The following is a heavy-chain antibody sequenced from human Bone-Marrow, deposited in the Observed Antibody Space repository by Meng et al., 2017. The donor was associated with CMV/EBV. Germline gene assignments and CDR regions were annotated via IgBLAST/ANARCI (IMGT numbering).Heavy chain of an antibody. CDR3: ARDIAYCSSNSCPPDF. Sequence: SETLSLTCTVSGGSVSSGSYYWSWIRQPPGKGLEWIGYIYYSGSTNYNPSHKSRVTISVDTSKNQFSLKLSSVTAADTAVYYCARDIAYCSSNSCPPDFWGQGTLVTVSS. CDR2: IYYSGST. D-gene: IGHD2-2*01. CDR1: GGSVSSGSYY. V-gene: IGHV4-61*01. J-gene: IGHJ4*02.